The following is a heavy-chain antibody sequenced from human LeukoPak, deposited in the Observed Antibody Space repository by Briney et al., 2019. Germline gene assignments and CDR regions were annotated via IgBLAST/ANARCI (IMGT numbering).Heavy chain of an antibody. CDR1: GGTFSSYA. CDR2: IIPIFGTA. J-gene: IGHJ3*02. Sequence: SVKVPCKASGGTFSSYAISWVRQAPGQGLEWMGGIIPIFGTANYAQKFQGRVTITADKSTSTAYMELRSLRSDDTAVYYCARAARLRDAFDIWGQGTMVTVSS. V-gene: IGHV1-69*06. D-gene: IGHD6-6*01. CDR3: ARAARLRDAFDI.